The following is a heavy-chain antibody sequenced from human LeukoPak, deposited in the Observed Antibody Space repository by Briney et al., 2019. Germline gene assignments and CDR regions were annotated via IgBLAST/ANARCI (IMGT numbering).Heavy chain of an antibody. V-gene: IGHV3-30*18. Sequence: GKSLRLSCAASGFTFSSYAMHWVRQAPDKGLEWVSVISYDGSSKYFAKSVKGRFTISRDNSKNTLYLQMNSLRTEDTAVYYCAKDSVTPLDYWGQGTLVTVSS. CDR1: GFTFSSYA. J-gene: IGHJ4*02. D-gene: IGHD4-17*01. CDR3: AKDSVTPLDY. CDR2: ISYDGSSK.